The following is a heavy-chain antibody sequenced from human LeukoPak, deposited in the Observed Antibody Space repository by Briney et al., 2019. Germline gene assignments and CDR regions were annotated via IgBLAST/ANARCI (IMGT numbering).Heavy chain of an antibody. CDR3: ARLPHDYCYYMDV. V-gene: IGHV4-34*01. Sequence: SETLSLTCAVYGGSFSGYYWSWIRQPPGKGLEWIGEINHSGSTNYNPSLKSRVTISVDTSKNQFSLKLSSVTAADTAVYYCARLPHDYCYYMDVWGKGTTVTVSS. CDR1: GGSFSGYY. CDR2: INHSGST. J-gene: IGHJ6*03.